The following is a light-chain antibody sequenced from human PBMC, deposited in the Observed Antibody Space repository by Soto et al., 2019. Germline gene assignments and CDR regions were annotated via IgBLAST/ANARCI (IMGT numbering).Light chain of an antibody. CDR2: GAS. V-gene: IGKV3-20*01. J-gene: IGKJ2*01. Sequence: EIVLTQSPGTLSLSPGERATLSCRASQSVSSSYLAWDQQKPGQAPRLLIYGASSRATGIPDRFSGSGSGTDFTLTISRLEPEDFAVYYCQQYGSSAVYTFGQGTKLEIK. CDR1: QSVSSSY. CDR3: QQYGSSAVYT.